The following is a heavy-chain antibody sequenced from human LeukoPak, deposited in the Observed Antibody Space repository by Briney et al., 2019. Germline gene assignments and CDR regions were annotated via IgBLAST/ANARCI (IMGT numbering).Heavy chain of an antibody. CDR2: INWNGGST. Sequence: GGSLRLSCAASGFTFADYGMSWVRQAPGKGLEWVSGINWNGGSTGYADSVKGRFTISRDNAKNSLYLQMNSLRAEDTALYYCARMQCSSTSCYLDYYYYYMDVWGKGTTVTVSS. V-gene: IGHV3-20*04. J-gene: IGHJ6*03. D-gene: IGHD2-2*01. CDR1: GFTFADYG. CDR3: ARMQCSSTSCYLDYYYYYMDV.